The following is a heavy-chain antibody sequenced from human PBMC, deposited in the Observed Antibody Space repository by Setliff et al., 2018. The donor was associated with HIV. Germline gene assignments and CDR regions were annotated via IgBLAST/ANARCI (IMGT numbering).Heavy chain of an antibody. Sequence: SETLSLTCAVSGGSISSGGYYWNWIRLQPGKGLEWIGHIYYSGSTQYNPSLKSRVAISVDTSKDQLSLTVSSVTAADTAIYYCARDRSSWSGGPSDASDIWGPGTMVTVSS. V-gene: IGHV4-31*11. CDR1: GGSISSGGYY. CDR2: IYYSGST. CDR3: ARDRSSWSGGPSDASDI. D-gene: IGHD6-13*01. J-gene: IGHJ3*02.